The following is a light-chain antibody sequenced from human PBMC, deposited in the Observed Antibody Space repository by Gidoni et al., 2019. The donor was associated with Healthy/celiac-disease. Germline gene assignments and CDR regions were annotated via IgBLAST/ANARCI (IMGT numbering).Light chain of an antibody. CDR2: AAS. J-gene: IGKJ5*01. V-gene: IGKV1-39*01. CDR3: QQSYSTPQIT. CDR1: QSSSSY. Sequence: IQMTQSPSSLSASVGDRVTITCRASQSSSSYLNWYQQKPGKAPKLLIYAASSLQSGVPSRFSGSGSGTDFTLTISSLQPEDFATYYCQQSYSTPQITFGQGTRLEIK.